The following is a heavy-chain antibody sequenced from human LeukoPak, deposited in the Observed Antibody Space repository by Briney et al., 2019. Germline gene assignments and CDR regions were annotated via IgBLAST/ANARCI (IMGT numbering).Heavy chain of an antibody. Sequence: GGSLRLSCAASGFTFDDYGMSWVRQAPGKGLEWVSSINWNGGSTGYADSVKGRFTISRDNTKNSLYLQMNSLRAEDTALYYCARESNYGDHVVYYYYIDVWGKGTTVTVSS. CDR1: GFTFDDYG. CDR3: ARESNYGDHVVYYYYIDV. CDR2: INWNGGST. D-gene: IGHD4-17*01. V-gene: IGHV3-20*04. J-gene: IGHJ6*03.